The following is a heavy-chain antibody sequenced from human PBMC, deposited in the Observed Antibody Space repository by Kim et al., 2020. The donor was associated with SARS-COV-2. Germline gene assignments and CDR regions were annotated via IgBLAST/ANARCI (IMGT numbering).Heavy chain of an antibody. CDR2: IKQDGSEK. J-gene: IGHJ4*02. CDR3: ARGNSGYDLDYFDY. V-gene: IGHV3-7*01. D-gene: IGHD5-12*01. Sequence: GGSLRLSCAASGFTFSSYWMSWVRQAPGKGLEWVANIKQDGSEKYYVDSVKGRFTISRDNAKNSLYLQMNSLRAEDTAVYYCARGNSGYDLDYFDYWGQGTLVTVSS. CDR1: GFTFSSYW.